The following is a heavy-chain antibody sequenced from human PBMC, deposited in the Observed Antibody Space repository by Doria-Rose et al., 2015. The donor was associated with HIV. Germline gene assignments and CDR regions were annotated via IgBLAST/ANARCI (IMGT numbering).Heavy chain of an antibody. V-gene: IGHV2-26*01. CDR3: ARIKSSRWYHKYYFDF. D-gene: IGHD6-13*01. J-gene: IGHJ4*02. CDR2: IISDDER. CDR1: GVSLSSPGMG. Sequence: SGPVLVKPTETLTLTCTVSGVSLSSPGMGVSWIRQPPGTALEWLANIISDDERSYKTSLKSRLTISRGTSKSQVVLTMTDMDPVDTATYYCARIKSSRWYHKYYFDFWGQGTLVIVSA.